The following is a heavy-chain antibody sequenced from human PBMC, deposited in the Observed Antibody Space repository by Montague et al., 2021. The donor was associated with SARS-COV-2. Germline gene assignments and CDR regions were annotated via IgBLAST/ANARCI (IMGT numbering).Heavy chain of an antibody. J-gene: IGHJ5*02. D-gene: IGHD3-10*01. CDR2: IYQSGST. CDR3: ARSMIRGGLNWFDP. Sequence: TLSLTCAVSGASISNGGYTWSWIRRPPGKGLEWIGYIYQSGSTRYNPSLKSRVTMSVDMSKNQFSLQLTSVIAADTAIYFCARSMIRGGLNWFDPWGQGTLVTVSS. V-gene: IGHV4-30-2*01. CDR1: GASISNGGYT.